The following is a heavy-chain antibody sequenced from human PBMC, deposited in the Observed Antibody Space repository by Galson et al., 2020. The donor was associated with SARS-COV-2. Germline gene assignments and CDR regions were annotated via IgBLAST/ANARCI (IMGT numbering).Heavy chain of an antibody. CDR3: ARSPLEMATINPYWYFDL. Sequence: ETSETLSLTCTVSGGSISSYYWSWIRQPPGKGLEWIGYIYYSGSTNYNPSLKSRVTISVDTSKNQFSLKLSSVTAADTDVYYCARSPLEMATINPYWYFDLWGRGTLVTVSS. J-gene: IGHJ2*01. CDR2: IYYSGST. CDR1: GGSISSYY. V-gene: IGHV4-59*08. D-gene: IGHD5-12*01.